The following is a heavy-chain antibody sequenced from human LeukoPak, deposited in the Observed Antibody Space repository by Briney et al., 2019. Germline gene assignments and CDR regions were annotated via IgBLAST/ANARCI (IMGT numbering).Heavy chain of an antibody. D-gene: IGHD6-13*01. V-gene: IGHV1-18*01. Sequence: ASVKVSCKASGYTFTSYGISWVRQAPGHGLEWMGWISTYNDNINYAQKLQGKVTMTTDTSTSTAYMELRSLTSDDTAVYYCARGRAAAGQYYFDYWGQGTLVTVSS. J-gene: IGHJ4*02. CDR3: ARGRAAAGQYYFDY. CDR2: ISTYNDNI. CDR1: GYTFTSYG.